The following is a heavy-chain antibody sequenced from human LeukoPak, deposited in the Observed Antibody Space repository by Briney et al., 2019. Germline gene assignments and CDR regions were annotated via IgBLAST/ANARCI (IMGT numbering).Heavy chain of an antibody. CDR1: GYTFTSYG. CDR2: ISAYNGNT. CDR3: ARDLARSGYLKHYFDY. Sequence: ASMKVSCKASGYTFTSYGISWVRQAPGQGLEWMGWISAYNGNTNYAQKLQGRVTMTTDTSTSTAYMELRSLRSDDTAVYYCARDLARSGYLKHYFDYWGQGTLVTVSS. V-gene: IGHV1-18*01. J-gene: IGHJ4*02. D-gene: IGHD3-3*01.